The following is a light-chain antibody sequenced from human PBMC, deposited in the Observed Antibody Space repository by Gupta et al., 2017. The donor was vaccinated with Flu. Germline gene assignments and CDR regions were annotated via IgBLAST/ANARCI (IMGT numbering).Light chain of an antibody. Sequence: STISCTGNSNDVGNYNLVSWYQQYPGKAPKVLIYEVSERPSGISDRFSGSKSGNTASLTISGLQAEDEGAYYCCSYAKSSPFWVFGGGTSLSVL. V-gene: IGLV2-23*02. CDR3: CSYAKSSPFWV. CDR1: SNDVGNYNL. CDR2: EVS. J-gene: IGLJ3*02.